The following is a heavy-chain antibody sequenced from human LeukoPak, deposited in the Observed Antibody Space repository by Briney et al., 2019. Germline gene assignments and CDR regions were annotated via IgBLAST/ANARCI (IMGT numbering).Heavy chain of an antibody. J-gene: IGHJ4*02. V-gene: IGHV3-64*01. Sequence: GGSLRLSCAASGFTFSRYAMHWVRQAPGKGLEYVSTISGIGGSTYYANSVKGRFTIFRDNSKNTLYLQMGSLRAEDMAVYYCASGIAVAGPADYWGQGTLVTVSS. D-gene: IGHD6-19*01. CDR2: ISGIGGST. CDR1: GFTFSRYA. CDR3: ASGIAVAGPADY.